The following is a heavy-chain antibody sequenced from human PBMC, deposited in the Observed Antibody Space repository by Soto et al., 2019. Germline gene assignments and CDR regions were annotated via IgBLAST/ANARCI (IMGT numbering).Heavy chain of an antibody. V-gene: IGHV4-59*01. Sequence: QVQLQESGPGLVKPSETLSLTCTVSGGSISSYYWSWIRQPPGKGLEWIGYIYYSGSTTYNPSLKSLVTISVDTSKNQFSLKLSSVTAADTAVYYCARYSSFGAYGDDYYYYGMDVWGQGTTVTVSS. J-gene: IGHJ6*02. CDR3: ARYSSFGAYGDDYYYYGMDV. CDR2: IYYSGST. CDR1: GGSISSYY. D-gene: IGHD4-17*01.